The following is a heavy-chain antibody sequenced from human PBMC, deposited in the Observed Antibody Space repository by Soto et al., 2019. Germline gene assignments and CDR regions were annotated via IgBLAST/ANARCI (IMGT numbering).Heavy chain of an antibody. CDR2: IYYSGST. D-gene: IGHD3-10*01. V-gene: IGHV4-59*01. CDR1: GGSISSYY. Sequence: SETLSLTCTVSGGSISSYYWSWIRQPPGKGLEWIGYIYYSGSTNYNPSLKSRVTISVDTSKNQFSLKLSSVTAADTAMYYCARERKRSGPSDGKEGSEFDYWGQGTLVTVSS. CDR3: ARERKRSGPSDGKEGSEFDY. J-gene: IGHJ4*02.